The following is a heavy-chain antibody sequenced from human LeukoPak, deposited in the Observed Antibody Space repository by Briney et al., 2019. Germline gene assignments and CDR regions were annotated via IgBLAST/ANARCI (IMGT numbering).Heavy chain of an antibody. D-gene: IGHD2-2*02. V-gene: IGHV3-30-3*01. Sequence: GRSLRLSCAASGFTFSSYAMHWVRQAPGKGLEWVAVISYDGSNKYYADSVKGRFTISRDNSKNTLYLQMNSLRAEDTAVYYCARGSKIVVVPAAILDYWGQGTLVTVSS. J-gene: IGHJ4*02. CDR2: ISYDGSNK. CDR3: ARGSKIVVVPAAILDY. CDR1: GFTFSSYA.